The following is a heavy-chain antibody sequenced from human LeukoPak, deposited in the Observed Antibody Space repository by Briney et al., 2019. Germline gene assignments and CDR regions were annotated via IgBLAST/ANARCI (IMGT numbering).Heavy chain of an antibody. CDR1: GFTFSSYA. J-gene: IGHJ4*02. Sequence: GGSLRLSCAASGFTFSSYAMSWVRQAPGKGLEWVSAISGSGGSTYYADSMKGRFTISRDNSKNTLYLQMNSLRAEDTAVHYCGGGVRPPTVTPAGYWGQGTLATVSS. CDR2: ISGSGGST. D-gene: IGHD4-17*01. V-gene: IGHV3-23*01. CDR3: GGGVRPPTVTPAGY.